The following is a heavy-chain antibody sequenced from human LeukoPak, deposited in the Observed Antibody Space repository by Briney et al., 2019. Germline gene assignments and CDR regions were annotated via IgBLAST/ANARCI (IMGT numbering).Heavy chain of an antibody. V-gene: IGHV4-39*01. CDR2: IYYIGST. Sequence: RPSETLSLTYTVSGGSINSSSYYWGWIRQPPGKGLEWIGSIYYIGSTYYSPSLKSRVTISVDTSKNQFSLKLTSVTAADTAVYYCARHSRWELKYFQHWGQGTLVTVST. CDR1: GGSINSSSYY. CDR3: ARHSRWELKYFQH. J-gene: IGHJ1*01. D-gene: IGHD1-26*01.